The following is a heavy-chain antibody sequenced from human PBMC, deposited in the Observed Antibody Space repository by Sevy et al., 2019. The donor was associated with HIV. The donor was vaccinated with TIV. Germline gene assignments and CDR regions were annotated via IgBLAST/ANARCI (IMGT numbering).Heavy chain of an antibody. J-gene: IGHJ4*02. D-gene: IGHD5-12*01. CDR1: GFTFSSYA. CDR3: AREMATSTSYDY. Sequence: GGSLRLSCPASGFTFSSYAIHWVRQAPGKGLEWVALISYDGSNKSYADSVKGRFTISRDNSKNTLYLQMNSLRPEDTAVYYCAREMATSTSYDYWGQGTLVTVSS. V-gene: IGHV3-30-3*01. CDR2: ISYDGSNK.